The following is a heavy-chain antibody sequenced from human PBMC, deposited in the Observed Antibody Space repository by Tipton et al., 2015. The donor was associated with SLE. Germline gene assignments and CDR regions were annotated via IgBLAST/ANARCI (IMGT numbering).Heavy chain of an antibody. D-gene: IGHD3-9*01. V-gene: IGHV1-18*01. J-gene: IGHJ3*02. CDR2: ISAYNGNT. CDR3: ARELAYDILTGYDAFDI. CDR1: GYTFTSYG. Sequence: QLVQSGAEVKKPGASVKVSCKASGYTFTSYGISWVRQAPGQGLEWMGWISAYNGNTNYAQKLQGRVTMTTDTSTSTAYMELRSLRSDDTAVYYCARELAYDILTGYDAFDIWGQGTMVPVSS.